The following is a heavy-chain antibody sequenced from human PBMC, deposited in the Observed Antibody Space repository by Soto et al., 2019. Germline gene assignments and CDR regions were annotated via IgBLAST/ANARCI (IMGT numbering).Heavy chain of an antibody. CDR3: ARDEPQIMGHYYGMDV. V-gene: IGHV3-11*01. Sequence: GGSLRLSCAASGFTFSDYYMSWIRQAPGKGLEWVSYISSSGSTIYYADSVKGRFTISRDNAKNSLYLQMNSLRAEDTAVYYCARDEPQIMGHYYGMDVWGQGTTVTVSS. CDR1: GFTFSDYY. D-gene: IGHD3-16*01. J-gene: IGHJ6*02. CDR2: ISSSGSTI.